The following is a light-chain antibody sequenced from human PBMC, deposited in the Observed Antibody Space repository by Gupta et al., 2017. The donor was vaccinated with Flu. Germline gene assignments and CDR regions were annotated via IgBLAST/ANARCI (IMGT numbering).Light chain of an antibody. V-gene: IGKV2-28*01. CDR3: MQALQSPRT. J-gene: IGKJ2*01. CDR2: LGS. Sequence: VTPGEPASISCRSSQSLLHSNGYSYLDWYLQKPGQSPQLLIYLGSNRASGVPDRFSGSGSGTDFTLKISRVEAEDVGVYYCMQALQSPRTFGQGTKLEIK. CDR1: QSLLHSNGYSY.